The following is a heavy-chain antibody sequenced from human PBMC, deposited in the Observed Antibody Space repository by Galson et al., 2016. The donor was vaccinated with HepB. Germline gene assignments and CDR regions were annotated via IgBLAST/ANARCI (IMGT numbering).Heavy chain of an antibody. V-gene: IGHV3-30*18. CDR3: AKTYYDFWSSYGENYFDY. CDR1: GFTFSSYG. Sequence: SLRLSCAASGFTFSSYGMHWVRQAPGKGLEWVAVISYDGSIKYYADSVKGRFTISKDNSKNTLYLQMNSLSAEDTAVYYCAKTYYDFWSSYGENYFDYWGQGTLVTVSS. D-gene: IGHD3-3*01. CDR2: ISYDGSIK. J-gene: IGHJ4*02.